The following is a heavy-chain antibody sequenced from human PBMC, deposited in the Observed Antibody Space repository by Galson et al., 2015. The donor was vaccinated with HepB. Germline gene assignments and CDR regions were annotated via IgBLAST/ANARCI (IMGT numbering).Heavy chain of an antibody. V-gene: IGHV3-30*04. J-gene: IGHJ3*02. Sequence: SLRLSCAASGISFSNSIMHWVRQAQDKGLEWVAVISHDEKTTIYADSVKGRFTISRDSSKNILYLQMDSLKVEDTAVYYCARGQYSSGRCDVFDIWGQGTLVTVSS. CDR2: ISHDEKTT. CDR3: ARGQYSSGRCDVFDI. CDR1: GISFSNSI. D-gene: IGHD6-19*01.